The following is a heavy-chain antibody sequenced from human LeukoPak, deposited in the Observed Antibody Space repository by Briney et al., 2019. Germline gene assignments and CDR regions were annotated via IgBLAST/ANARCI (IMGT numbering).Heavy chain of an antibody. V-gene: IGHV4-39*01. Sequence: SETLSLTCTVSGGSISSSSYYWGWIRQPPGKGLEWIGSIYHSGSTHHNPSLKSRVTISVDTSKNQFSLKLRSVTAADTAVYYCARYVGRGDYFDYWGQGTLVTVSS. CDR2: IYHSGST. CDR1: GGSISSSSYY. D-gene: IGHD2-15*01. J-gene: IGHJ4*02. CDR3: ARYVGRGDYFDY.